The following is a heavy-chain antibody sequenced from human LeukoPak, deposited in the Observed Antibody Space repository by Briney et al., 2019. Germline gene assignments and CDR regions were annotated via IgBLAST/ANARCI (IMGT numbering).Heavy chain of an antibody. Sequence: GGSLRLSCAASGFSLSSYEMNWVRQAPGKGLEWVSYISSSGSTIYYADSVKGRFTISRDNAKNSLYLQMNSLRAEDTAVYYCARDYEGDYGGNSSPSVDPWGQGTLVTVSS. CDR2: ISSSGSTI. J-gene: IGHJ5*02. CDR3: ARDYEGDYGGNSSPSVDP. V-gene: IGHV3-48*03. D-gene: IGHD4-23*01. CDR1: GFSLSSYE.